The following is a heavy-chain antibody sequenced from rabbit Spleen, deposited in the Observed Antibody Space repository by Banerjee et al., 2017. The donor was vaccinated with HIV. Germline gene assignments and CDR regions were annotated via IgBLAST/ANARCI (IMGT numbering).Heavy chain of an antibody. CDR3: ARAGYAGYGHGSLDL. CDR1: GFDFTDYY. Sequence: QLKETGGGLVQPVGSLTLSCKASGFDFTDYYISWVRQAPGKGLEWIGIIDVGEGSTDYASWVNGRFTISSDNAQNTVDLQMSGLTAADTATYFCARAGYAGYGHGSLDLWGQGTLVTVS. D-gene: IGHD7-1*01. V-gene: IGHV1S7*01. J-gene: IGHJ3*01. CDR2: IDVGEGST.